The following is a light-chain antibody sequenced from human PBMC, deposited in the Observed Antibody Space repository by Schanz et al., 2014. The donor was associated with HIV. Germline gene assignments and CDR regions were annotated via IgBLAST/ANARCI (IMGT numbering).Light chain of an antibody. CDR2: GNS. Sequence: QSVLTQPPSVSGAPGQRVTISCTGSSSNIGAGYDVHWYQQLPGTAPNLLIYGNSNRPSGVPDRFSGYKSGTSASLAITGLEAEDEADYYCQSYDSSLSVVFGGGTKLTVL. J-gene: IGLJ2*01. V-gene: IGLV1-40*01. CDR3: QSYDSSLSVV. CDR1: SSNIGAGYD.